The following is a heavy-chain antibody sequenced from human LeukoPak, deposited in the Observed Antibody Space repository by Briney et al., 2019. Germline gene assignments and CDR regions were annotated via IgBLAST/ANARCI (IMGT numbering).Heavy chain of an antibody. CDR1: GFTFSNAW. CDR2: IKSKTDGGTP. CDR3: TGVSRSSWYDY. J-gene: IGHJ4*02. D-gene: IGHD6-13*01. Sequence: GGSLRLSCAASGFTFSNAWMSWVRQAPGRGLEWVGRIKSKTDGGTPDYAAPVKGRFTISRDDSKNTLYLQMNSLKTEDTAVYYCTGVSRSSWYDYWGQGTLVTVSS. V-gene: IGHV3-15*01.